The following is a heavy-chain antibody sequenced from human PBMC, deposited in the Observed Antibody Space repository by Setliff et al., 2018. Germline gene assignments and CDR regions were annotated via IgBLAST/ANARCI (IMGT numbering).Heavy chain of an antibody. CDR1: GGSITSGGGFY. Sequence: SETLSLTCSVSGGSITSGGGFYWAWIRQPPGKELEWIGYFYHSGSMNYSPSLKGRVTMSVDTSNNQLSLKLTSVSAADTAVYYCARAYYYASGNSHNYYMDVWGKGTAVTV. V-gene: IGHV4-61*08. D-gene: IGHD3-10*01. CDR3: ARAYYYASGNSHNYYMDV. J-gene: IGHJ6*03. CDR2: FYHSGSM.